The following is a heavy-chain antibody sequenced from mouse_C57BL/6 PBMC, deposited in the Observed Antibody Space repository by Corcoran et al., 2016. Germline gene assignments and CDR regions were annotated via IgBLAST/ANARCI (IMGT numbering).Heavy chain of an antibody. J-gene: IGHJ4*01. D-gene: IGHD1-1*01. V-gene: IGHV1-76*01. CDR3: ARGDGSSYYYAMDY. CDR2: IYPGSGNT. CDR1: GYTFTDYY. Sequence: QVQLKQSGAELVRPGASVKLSCKASGYTFTDYYINWVKQRPGQGLEWIARIYPGSGNTYYNEKFKGKATLTAEKSSSTAYMQLSSLTSEDSAVYFCARGDGSSYYYAMDYWGQGTSVTVSS.